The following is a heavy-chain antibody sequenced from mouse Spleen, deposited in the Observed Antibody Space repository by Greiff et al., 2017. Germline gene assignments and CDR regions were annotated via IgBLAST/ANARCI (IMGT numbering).Heavy chain of an antibody. Sequence: EVNVVESGGGLVKPGGSLKLSCAASGFTFSSYAMSWVRQTPEKRLEWVATISSGGSYTYYPDSVKGRFTISRDNAKNTLYLQMSSLRSEDTAMYYCARRGSTGDAMDYWGQGTSVTVSS. V-gene: IGHV5-9-1*01. J-gene: IGHJ4*01. CDR1: GFTFSSYA. CDR3: ARRGSTGDAMDY. CDR2: ISSGGSYT.